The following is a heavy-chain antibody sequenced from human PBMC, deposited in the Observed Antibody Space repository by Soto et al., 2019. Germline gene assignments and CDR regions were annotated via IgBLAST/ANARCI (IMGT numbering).Heavy chain of an antibody. D-gene: IGHD3-3*01. CDR2: IRSKAYGGTT. Sequence: GGSLRLSCTASGFTFGDCAMSWFRQAPGKGLEWVGFIRSKAYGGTTEYAASVKGRFTISRDDSKSIAYLQMNSLKTEDTAVYYCTRGDRYYDFWSGSPLYGMDVWGQGTTVTVSS. V-gene: IGHV3-49*03. CDR3: TRGDRYYDFWSGSPLYGMDV. J-gene: IGHJ6*02. CDR1: GFTFGDCA.